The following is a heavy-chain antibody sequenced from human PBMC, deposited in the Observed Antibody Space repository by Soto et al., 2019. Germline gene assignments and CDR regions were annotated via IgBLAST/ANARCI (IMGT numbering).Heavy chain of an antibody. D-gene: IGHD1-1*01. V-gene: IGHV3-11*06. CDR2: ISSSGSDT. CDR3: VKGVRQPDF. CDR1: GFTFSDYY. Sequence: GGSLRLSCAASGFTFSDYYMSWIRQAPGRGLEWVSYISSSGSDTNYADSVKGRFTISRDNAKNSLFLQMNGLRAEDTAVYYCVKGVRQPDFWGRGTLVTVSS. J-gene: IGHJ4*02.